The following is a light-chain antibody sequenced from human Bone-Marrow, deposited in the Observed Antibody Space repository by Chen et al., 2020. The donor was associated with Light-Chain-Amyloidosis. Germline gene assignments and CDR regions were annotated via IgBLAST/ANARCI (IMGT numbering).Light chain of an antibody. Sequence: EIVLTQSPGTLSLSPGERATLSCRASQSVSSSYLAWYQQKPGQAPRLLIYGASSRATGIPDRCSGSGSGTGCTLTISRLEPEDFAVYYCQQYGSSPPVTFGQGTRLEIK. V-gene: IGKV3-20*01. CDR3: QQYGSSPPVT. CDR2: GAS. J-gene: IGKJ5*01. CDR1: QSVSSSY.